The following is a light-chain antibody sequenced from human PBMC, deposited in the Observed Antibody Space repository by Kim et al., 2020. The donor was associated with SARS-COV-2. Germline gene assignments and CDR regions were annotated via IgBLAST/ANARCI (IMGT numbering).Light chain of an antibody. V-gene: IGLV2-11*01. J-gene: IGLJ1*01. CDR2: DVS. CDR3: CAYAGSETYV. CDR1: SSDVGAYNY. Sequence: QSVAISCTGTSSDVGAYNYVSLYQQHPGKAPKLMIYDVSKRPSGVPDRFSGSKSGNTASLTISGLQAEDEADYYCCAYAGSETYVFGSGTKVTVL.